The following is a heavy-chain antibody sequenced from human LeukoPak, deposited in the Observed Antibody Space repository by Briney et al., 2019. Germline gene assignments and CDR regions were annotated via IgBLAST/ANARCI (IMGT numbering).Heavy chain of an antibody. J-gene: IGHJ4*02. CDR1: SYSISSGYY. Sequence: PSETLSLTCTVSSYSISSGYYWGWIRQSPGKGLEWIASINHSGITYCNPSLKSRVTISVDTSKNQFSLKLTSVTAADTAVYYCGRDRPTGYYDYWGQGILVTVSS. CDR2: INHSGIT. D-gene: IGHD3-9*01. V-gene: IGHV4-38-2*02. CDR3: GRDRPTGYYDY.